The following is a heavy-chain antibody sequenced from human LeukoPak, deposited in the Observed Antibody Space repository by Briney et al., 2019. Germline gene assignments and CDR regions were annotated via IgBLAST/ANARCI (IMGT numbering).Heavy chain of an antibody. CDR3: TRHTTYDYGGNPYAFDI. J-gene: IGHJ3*02. D-gene: IGHD4-23*01. CDR2: NRSKANSYAT. V-gene: IGHV3-73*01. CDR1: GFTFSGSA. Sequence: GGSLRLSCAASGFTFSGSAMHWVRQASGKGLEWVGRNRSKANSYATAYAASVKGRFTISRDDSKNTAYLQMNSLKTEDTAVYYCTRHTTYDYGGNPYAFDIWGQGTMVTVSS.